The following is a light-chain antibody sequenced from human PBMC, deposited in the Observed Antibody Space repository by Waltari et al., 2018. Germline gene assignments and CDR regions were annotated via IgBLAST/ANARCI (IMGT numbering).Light chain of an antibody. J-gene: IGLJ1*01. V-gene: IGLV2-14*03. Sequence: QSALTQPASVSGSPGQSITISCTGTSSDVGNYDYVSWYQHHPGKAPKLMIYDVTNRPSGVSNRFSGSKSGNTASLTISGLQAQDEADYYCSSYTTSATPVFGTGTKVTVL. CDR1: SSDVGNYDY. CDR3: SSYTTSATPV. CDR2: DVT.